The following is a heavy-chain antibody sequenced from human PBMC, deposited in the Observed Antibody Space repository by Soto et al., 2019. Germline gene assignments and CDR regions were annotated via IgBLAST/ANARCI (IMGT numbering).Heavy chain of an antibody. V-gene: IGHV5-51*01. D-gene: IGHD3-10*01. CDR3: ARLRDYYGSGSYSFDY. CDR1: GYSFTSYW. J-gene: IGHJ4*02. CDR2: IYPGDSDT. Sequence: GESLKISCKGSGYSFTSYWIGWVRQMPGKGLEWMGIIYPGDSDTRYSPSFQGQVTISADKSISTAYLQWSSLKASDTAMYYCARLRDYYGSGSYSFDYWGQGTLVTVSS.